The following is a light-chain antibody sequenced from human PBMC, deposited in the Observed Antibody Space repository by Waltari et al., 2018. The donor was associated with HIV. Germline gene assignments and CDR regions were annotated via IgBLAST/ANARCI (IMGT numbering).Light chain of an antibody. J-gene: IGKJ1*01. Sequence: DIVMTQSPDSLAVSLGERAPITCKSSQSVLYSSNNKNYLAWYQQKPGQPPKLLIYWASTRESGVPDRFSGSGSGTDFTLTVSSLQAEDVAVYYCQQYYTPLWTFGQGTKVEIK. CDR3: QQYYTPLWT. CDR1: QSVLYSSNNKNY. CDR2: WAS. V-gene: IGKV4-1*01.